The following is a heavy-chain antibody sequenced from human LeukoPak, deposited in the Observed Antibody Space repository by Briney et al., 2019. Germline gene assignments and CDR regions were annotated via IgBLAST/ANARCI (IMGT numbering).Heavy chain of an antibody. CDR3: ARDRCSGGSCYSGVDY. CDR1: GGTFSSYA. D-gene: IGHD2-15*01. J-gene: IGHJ4*02. Sequence: SVKVSCKASGGTFSSYAISWVRQAPGQGLEWMGGIIPIFGTANYAQKFQGRVTITADESTSTAYMELSSLRSEDTAVYYCARDRCSGGSCYSGVDYWGQGTLVTVSS. V-gene: IGHV1-69*13. CDR2: IIPIFGTA.